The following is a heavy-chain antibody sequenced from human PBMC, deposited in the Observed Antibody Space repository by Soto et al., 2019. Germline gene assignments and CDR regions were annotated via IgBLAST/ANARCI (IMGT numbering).Heavy chain of an antibody. Sequence: GGSLRLSCAASGFTFSSYSMNWVRQSPGKGLEWVSSISSSSSYIYYADSVKGRFTISRDNAKNSLYLQMNSLRVEDRAVYYCARVSRYCSGASCYIDYWGQGTLVTVSS. D-gene: IGHD2-15*01. J-gene: IGHJ4*02. CDR2: ISSSSSYI. CDR1: GFTFSSYS. V-gene: IGHV3-21*01. CDR3: ARVSRYCSGASCYIDY.